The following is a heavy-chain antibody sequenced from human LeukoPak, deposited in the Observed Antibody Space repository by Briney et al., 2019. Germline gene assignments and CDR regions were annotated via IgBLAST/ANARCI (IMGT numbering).Heavy chain of an antibody. J-gene: IGHJ4*02. CDR2: LYYSGST. D-gene: IGHD3-3*01. V-gene: IGHV4-59*01. CDR3: ARTTYDFWSGYYFDY. CDR1: GGSISSYY. Sequence: PSETLSLTCTVSGGSISSYYWSWIRQPPGKGLEWIGYLYYSGSTNYNPSLKSRVTISVDTSKNQFSLKLSSVTAADTAVYYCARTTYDFWSGYYFDYWGQGTLVTVSS.